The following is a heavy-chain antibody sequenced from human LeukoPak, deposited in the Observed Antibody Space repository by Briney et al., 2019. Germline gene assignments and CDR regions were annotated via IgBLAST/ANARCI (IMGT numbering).Heavy chain of an antibody. J-gene: IGHJ4*02. Sequence: GGSLRLSCAASGFTFSSYSMNWVRQAPGKGLEWVSSISSSSYIYYADSVKGRFTISRDNAKNSLYLQMNSLRAEDTAVYYCARNSDYGDYALDYWGQGTLVTVSS. D-gene: IGHD4-17*01. V-gene: IGHV3-21*01. CDR2: ISSSSYI. CDR1: GFTFSSYS. CDR3: ARNSDYGDYALDY.